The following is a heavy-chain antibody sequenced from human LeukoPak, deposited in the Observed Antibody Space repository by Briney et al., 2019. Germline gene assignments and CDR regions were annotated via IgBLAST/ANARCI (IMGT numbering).Heavy chain of an antibody. D-gene: IGHD7-27*01. J-gene: IGHJ5*02. CDR3: ARLLPGGGFDP. CDR1: GGSFSGYY. V-gene: IGHV4-34*01. Sequence: SETLSLTCAVYGGSFSGYYWSWIRQPPGKGLEWIGEINHSGSTNYNPSLKSRVTISVDTSKNQFSLKLSSVTAADTAVYYCARLLPGGGFDPWGQGTLVTVSS. CDR2: INHSGST.